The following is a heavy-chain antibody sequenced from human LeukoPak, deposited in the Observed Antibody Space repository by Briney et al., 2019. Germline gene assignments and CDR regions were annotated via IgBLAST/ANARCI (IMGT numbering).Heavy chain of an antibody. J-gene: IGHJ4*02. CDR2: IYTSGST. V-gene: IGHV4-59*10. CDR3: ARVGIRRGFGY. Sequence: SETLSLTCAVYGGSFSGYYWSWIRQPPGKGLEWIGRIYTSGSTNYNPSLKSRVTMSVDTSKNQFSLKLSSVTAADTAVYYCARVGIRRGFGYWGQGTLVTVSP. CDR1: GGSFSGYY.